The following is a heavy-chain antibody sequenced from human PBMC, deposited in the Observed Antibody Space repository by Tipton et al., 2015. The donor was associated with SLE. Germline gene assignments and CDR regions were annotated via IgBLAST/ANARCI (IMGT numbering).Heavy chain of an antibody. D-gene: IGHD6-6*01. J-gene: IGHJ4*02. CDR2: INHSGST. CDR1: GGSFSGYY. Sequence: TLSLTCAVYGGSFSGYYWSWIRQPPGKGLEWIGEINHSGSTNYNPSLKSRVTISVDTSKNQFSLKLGSVTAADTAVYYCARGRGSSSSGHYWGQGTLVTVSS. CDR3: ARGRGSSSSGHY. V-gene: IGHV4-34*01.